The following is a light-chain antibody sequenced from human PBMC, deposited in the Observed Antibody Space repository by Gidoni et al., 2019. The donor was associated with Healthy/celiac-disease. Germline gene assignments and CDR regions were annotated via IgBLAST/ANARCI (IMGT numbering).Light chain of an antibody. V-gene: IGKV2-29*02. J-gene: IGKJ1*01. CDR3: MQGIHLPWT. CDR1: QSLLHSDGKTY. CDR2: EVS. Sequence: DIVMTQTPLPLSVTPGQPASITCKSSQSLLHSDGKTYLYWYLQKPGQSPQLLIYEVSSRLSGVPDRFSGSGSATDFPLKISRVEAEDVGVYYCMQGIHLPWTFGQGTKVEIK.